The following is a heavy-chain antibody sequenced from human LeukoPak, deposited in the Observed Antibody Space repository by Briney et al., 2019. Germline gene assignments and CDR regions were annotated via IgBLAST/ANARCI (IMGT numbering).Heavy chain of an antibody. CDR3: ARDYCGNSSPFDY. Sequence: PSETLSLTCTVSGGSISSYYWSWIRQPPGKTLERIGYIYYTGITNYNPSLKSRITISLDTSRNQFSLKLSSVTAADTAMYYCARDYCGNSSPFDYWGQGTLVTVSS. D-gene: IGHD4-23*01. CDR2: IYYTGIT. V-gene: IGHV4-59*01. CDR1: GGSISSYY. J-gene: IGHJ4*02.